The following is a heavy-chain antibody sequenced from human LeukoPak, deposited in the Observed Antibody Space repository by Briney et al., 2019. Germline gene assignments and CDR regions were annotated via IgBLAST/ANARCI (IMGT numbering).Heavy chain of an antibody. Sequence: GGSLRLSCAPSGFTFSSYEMIWGRAAPGKGGEWGSYISSNGRPIFYAESVKGGFTVYRDNAKNSLYLQMTSLRAEDTAVYYCVRRYCSSSSCTLDSWGQGTLVTVSS. D-gene: IGHD2-15*01. CDR2: ISSNGRPI. V-gene: IGHV3-48*03. CDR1: GFTFSSYE. J-gene: IGHJ4*02. CDR3: VRRYCSSSSCTLDS.